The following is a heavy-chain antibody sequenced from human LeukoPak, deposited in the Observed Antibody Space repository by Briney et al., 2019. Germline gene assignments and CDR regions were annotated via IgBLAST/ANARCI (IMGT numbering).Heavy chain of an antibody. V-gene: IGHV5-51*01. D-gene: IGHD1-1*01. J-gene: IGHJ4*02. CDR3: ARQGGATGTPYYFDY. CDR2: IYPGDSDT. Sequence: GESLKISCKGSGYSFTSYWIGWVRQMPGKGLEWMGIIYPGDSDTRYSPSFQGQVTISADKSISTAYLQWSGLKASDTAMYYCARQGGATGTPYYFDYWGQGTLVTVSS. CDR1: GYSFTSYW.